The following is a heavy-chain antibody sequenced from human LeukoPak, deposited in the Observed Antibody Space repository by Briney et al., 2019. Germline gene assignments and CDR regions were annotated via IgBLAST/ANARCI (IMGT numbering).Heavy chain of an antibody. CDR3: AKDIQLST. Sequence: GSLRLSCAASGFNFRDAAMTWVRPAPGKGLEWVSLISFSGDNSYYADSVKGRFTISRDNSKNTLSLQMNSLRVEDTAIYYCAKDIQLSTWGLGTMVTVSS. CDR2: ISFSGDNS. J-gene: IGHJ3*01. D-gene: IGHD5-24*01. CDR1: GFNFRDAA. V-gene: IGHV3-23*01.